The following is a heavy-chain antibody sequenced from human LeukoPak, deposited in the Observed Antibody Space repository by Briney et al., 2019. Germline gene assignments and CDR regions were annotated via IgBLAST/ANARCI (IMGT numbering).Heavy chain of an antibody. CDR2: ISYDGSNK. CDR1: GFTFSSYA. J-gene: IGHJ6*02. D-gene: IGHD6-13*01. V-gene: IGHV3-30-3*01. CDR3: ARAAYSSSWYFSTDYYYGMDV. Sequence: PGGSLRLSCAASGFTFSSYAMHWVRQAPGKGLEWVAVISYDGSNKYYADSVKGRFTISRDNSKNTLYLQMNSLRAEDTAVYYCARAAYSSSWYFSTDYYYGMDVWGQGTTVTVSS.